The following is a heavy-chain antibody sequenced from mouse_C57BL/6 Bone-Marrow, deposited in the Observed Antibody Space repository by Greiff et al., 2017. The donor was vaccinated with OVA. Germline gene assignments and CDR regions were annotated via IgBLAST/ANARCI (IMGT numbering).Heavy chain of an antibody. Sequence: LQESGAELVKPGASVKLSCKASGYTFTSYWMHWVKQRPGQGLEWIGMIHPNSGSTNYNEKFKSKATLTVDKSSSTAYMQLSSLTSEDSAVYYCARGFYYYYAMDYWGQGTSVTVSS. CDR3: ARGFYYYYAMDY. D-gene: IGHD1-1*01. V-gene: IGHV1-64*01. CDR1: GYTFTSYW. CDR2: IHPNSGST. J-gene: IGHJ4*01.